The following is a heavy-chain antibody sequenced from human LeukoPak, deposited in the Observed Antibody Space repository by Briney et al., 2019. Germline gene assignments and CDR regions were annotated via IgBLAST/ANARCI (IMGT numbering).Heavy chain of an antibody. CDR1: GGSISSGSYY. V-gene: IGHV4-61*02. Sequence: PSETLSLTCTVSGGSISSGSYYWSWIRQPAGKGLEWIGRIYTSGSTNYNPSLKSRVTISVDTSKNQFSLKLSSVTAADTAVYYCARSGSYYDILTGYPIRNWFDPWGQGTLVTVSS. J-gene: IGHJ5*02. D-gene: IGHD3-9*01. CDR2: IYTSGST. CDR3: ARSGSYYDILTGYPIRNWFDP.